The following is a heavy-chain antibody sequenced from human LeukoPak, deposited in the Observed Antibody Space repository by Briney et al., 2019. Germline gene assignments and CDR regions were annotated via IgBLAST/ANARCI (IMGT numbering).Heavy chain of an antibody. Sequence: SVKVSCKASGYTFTGYYMHWVRQAPGQGLEWMGRIIPIFGTANYTQKFQGRVTITTDESTSTAYMELSSLRSEDTAVYYCARDRERDGYNAGFDYWGQGTLVTVSS. CDR2: IIPIFGTA. V-gene: IGHV1-69*05. CDR3: ARDRERDGYNAGFDY. CDR1: GYTFTGYY. J-gene: IGHJ4*02. D-gene: IGHD5-24*01.